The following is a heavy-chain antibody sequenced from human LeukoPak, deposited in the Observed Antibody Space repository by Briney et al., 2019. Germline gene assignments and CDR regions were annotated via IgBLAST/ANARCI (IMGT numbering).Heavy chain of an antibody. CDR1: GGSISSYY. J-gene: IGHJ4*02. CDR2: IYDSGIT. CDR3: ARAPFGSGPYLAFDF. Sequence: SETLSLTCIVSGGSISSYYWSWIWQPPGKGLEWIGYIYDSGITSYNPSLKSRVSISVDTSKNQFSLNLSPVTAADTAVYYCARAPFGSGPYLAFDFWGQGTLVAVSS. D-gene: IGHD2-15*01. V-gene: IGHV4-59*01.